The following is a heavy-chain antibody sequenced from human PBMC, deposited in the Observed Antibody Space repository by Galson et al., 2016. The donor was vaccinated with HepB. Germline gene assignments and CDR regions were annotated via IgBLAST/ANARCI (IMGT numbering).Heavy chain of an antibody. CDR1: GFTFHTHG. CDR3: ARVRYCTSTTRRRRGSGVDV. D-gene: IGHD2-2*01. CDR2: IKADASTT. J-gene: IGHJ6*02. V-gene: IGHV3-74*01. Sequence: SLRLSCAASGFTFHTHGMDWVRQTPGKGLVWVARIKADASTTNYADSVKGRVTISRDNAKNTLYLQMNRLRAEDTAVYYCARVRYCTSTTRRRRGSGVDVWGHGTTVTVSS.